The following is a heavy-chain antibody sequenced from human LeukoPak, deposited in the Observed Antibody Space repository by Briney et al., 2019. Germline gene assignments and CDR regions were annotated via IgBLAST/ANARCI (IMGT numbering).Heavy chain of an antibody. D-gene: IGHD3-10*01. V-gene: IGHV4-59*01. CDR1: GGSISSYY. J-gene: IGHJ5*02. Sequence: SETLSLTCTVSGGSISSYYWSWIRQPPGKGLEWIGYIYYSGSTNYNPSLKSRVTISVDTSKNQFSLKLSSVTAADTAVYYCARHNGRGYYYGSGTKASGRFDPWGQGTLVTVSS. CDR2: IYYSGST. CDR3: ARHNGRGYYYGSGTKASGRFDP.